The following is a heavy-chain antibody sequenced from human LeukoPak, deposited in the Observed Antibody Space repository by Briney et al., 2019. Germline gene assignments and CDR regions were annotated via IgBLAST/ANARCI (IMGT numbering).Heavy chain of an antibody. V-gene: IGHV1-2*02. CDR3: ARDYELGTPGSAYEFFDY. J-gene: IGHJ4*02. CDR2: INPNSGGT. CDR1: GYTFTDHF. D-gene: IGHD3-10*01. Sequence: ASVKVSCKASGYTFTDHFMQWVRHAPGQGLEWMGWINPNSGGTSYAQKFKGRVTMTRDTSINTVYMELSRLRSDDTAVYYCARDYELGTPGSAYEFFDYWGQGTLVTVSS.